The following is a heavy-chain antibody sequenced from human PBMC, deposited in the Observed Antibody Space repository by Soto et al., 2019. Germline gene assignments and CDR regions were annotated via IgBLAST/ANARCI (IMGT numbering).Heavy chain of an antibody. J-gene: IGHJ6*03. V-gene: IGHV3-66*01. CDR3: ARAPSEYGDYDMYYYYMDV. Sequence: GGSLRLSCAASGFTVSSNYMSWVRQAPGKGLEWVSVIYSGGSTYYADSVKGRFTISRDNSKNTLYLQMNSLRAEDTAVYYCARAPSEYGDYDMYYYYMDVWGKGTTVTVSS. D-gene: IGHD4-17*01. CDR1: GFTVSSNY. CDR2: IYSGGST.